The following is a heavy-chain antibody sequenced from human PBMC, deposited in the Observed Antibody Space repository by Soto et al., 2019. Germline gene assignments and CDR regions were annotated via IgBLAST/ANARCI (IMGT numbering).Heavy chain of an antibody. CDR2: IWYDGSNK. V-gene: IGHV3-33*01. D-gene: IGHD6-13*01. CDR3: ERGGGYSSSRRLDY. Sequence: QVQLVESGGGVVQPGRSLRLSCAASGFTFSSYGMHWVRQAPGKGLEWVAVIWYDGSNKYYADSVKGRFTISRDNSKNTLYLQMNSLRAEDTAVYYCERGGGYSSSRRLDYWGQGTLVTVSS. J-gene: IGHJ4*02. CDR1: GFTFSSYG.